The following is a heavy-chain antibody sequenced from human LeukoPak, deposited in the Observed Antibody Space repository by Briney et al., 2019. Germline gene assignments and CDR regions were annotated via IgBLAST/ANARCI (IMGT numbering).Heavy chain of an antibody. CDR1: GFTFSSYA. J-gene: IGHJ3*02. CDR3: AKGAWGGVVGATAFDI. CDR2: ISGSGGST. V-gene: IGHV3-23*01. Sequence: GGSLRLSCAASGFTFSSYAMSWVRQAPGKGLEWVSAISGSGGSTYYADSVKGRFTISRDNSKSTLYLQMNSLRAEDTAVYYCAKGAWGGVVGATAFDIWGQGTMVTVSS. D-gene: IGHD1-26*01.